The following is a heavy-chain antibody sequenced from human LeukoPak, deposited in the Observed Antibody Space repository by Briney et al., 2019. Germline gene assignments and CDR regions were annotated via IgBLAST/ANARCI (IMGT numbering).Heavy chain of an antibody. Sequence: ESLKVSCKGSGXSFTSYWIGWVRQMPGKSLEWMGIIYPGDSDTRYGPSFQGQVTISADKSISTAYLQWSSLKASDTAMYYCARQDGRALYYFDYWGQGTMVTVSS. D-gene: IGHD5-24*01. CDR3: ARQDGRALYYFDY. CDR2: IYPGDSDT. V-gene: IGHV5-51*01. CDR1: GXSFTSYW. J-gene: IGHJ4*02.